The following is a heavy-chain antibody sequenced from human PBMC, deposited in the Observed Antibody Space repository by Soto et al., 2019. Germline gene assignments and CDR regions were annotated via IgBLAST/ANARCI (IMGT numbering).Heavy chain of an antibody. CDR1: GGTFSSYS. D-gene: IGHD3-10*01. CDR3: ASSSRVLLDY. J-gene: IGHJ4*02. CDR2: IIPILGIA. Sequence: QVQLVQSGAEVKKPGSSVKVSCKASGGTFSSYSISWVRQAPGQGLEWMGRIIPILGIANYAQKFQGRVTIAADKSTSTAYMELSSLRSEDTAVYYCASSSRVLLDYWGQGTLVTVSS. V-gene: IGHV1-69*02.